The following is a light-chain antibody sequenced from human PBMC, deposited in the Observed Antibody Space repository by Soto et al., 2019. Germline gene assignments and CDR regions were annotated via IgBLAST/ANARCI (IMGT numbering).Light chain of an antibody. V-gene: IGLV2-14*01. CDR2: EVS. Sequence: QSALTQPASVSGSPGPSITISCTGTSSDVGGYNYVSWYQQHPGKAPKLMIYEVSNRPSGVSNRFSGSKSGNTSSLTISGLQAEDEADYYGSSYTSSSTLVFGGGTKGTVL. J-gene: IGLJ2*01. CDR1: SSDVGGYNY. CDR3: SSYTSSSTLV.